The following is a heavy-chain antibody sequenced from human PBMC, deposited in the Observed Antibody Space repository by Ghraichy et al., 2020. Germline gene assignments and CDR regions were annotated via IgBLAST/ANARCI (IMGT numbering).Heavy chain of an antibody. Sequence: TLSLTCAVYGGSFSGYYWSWIRQPPGKGLEWIGEINHSGSTNYNPSLKSRVTISVDTSKNQFSLKLSSVTAADTAVYYCARDPTLSWSATYYFDYWGQGTLVTVSS. D-gene: IGHD3-16*01. V-gene: IGHV4-34*01. CDR2: INHSGST. CDR3: ARDPTLSWSATYYFDY. J-gene: IGHJ4*02. CDR1: GGSFSGYY.